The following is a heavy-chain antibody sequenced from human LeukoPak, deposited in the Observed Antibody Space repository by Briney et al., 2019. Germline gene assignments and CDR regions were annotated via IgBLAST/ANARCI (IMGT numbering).Heavy chain of an antibody. CDR3: EKVQEMCTILPPFQY. J-gene: IGHJ4*02. V-gene: IGHV3-23*01. Sequence: GGSLRLSCAASGFTFSSYAMSWVRQAPGKGLEWVSAISGSGGTTFYADYVKGRFTISRDTSKNTLSLQVSSLRAADTAVYYCEKVQEMCTILPPFQYWGQGALVTVSS. D-gene: IGHD5-24*01. CDR2: ISGSGGTT. CDR1: GFTFSSYA.